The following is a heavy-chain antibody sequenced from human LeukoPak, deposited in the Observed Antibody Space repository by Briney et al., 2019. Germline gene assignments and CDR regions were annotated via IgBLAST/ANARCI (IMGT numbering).Heavy chain of an antibody. D-gene: IGHD3-9*01. J-gene: IGHJ4*02. Sequence: GASLRHSCAASGFTFSNYAMSWVRQAPGKGLEWVSAILGSGVTTYYADSVKGRFTVSRDNSKSTLYLQMNTLRAEDTALYYCAKWGDYDVLTGYYVPDYWGQGTLVTVSS. V-gene: IGHV3-23*01. CDR1: GFTFSNYA. CDR3: AKWGDYDVLTGYYVPDY. CDR2: ILGSGVTT.